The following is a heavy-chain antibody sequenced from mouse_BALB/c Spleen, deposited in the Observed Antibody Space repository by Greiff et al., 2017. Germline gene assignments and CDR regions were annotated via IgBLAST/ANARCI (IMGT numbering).Heavy chain of an antibody. CDR2: ISDGGSYT. J-gene: IGHJ3*01. D-gene: IGHD2-3*01. V-gene: IGHV5-4*02. CDR3: ARGYDA. Sequence: EVLLVESGGGLVKPGGSLKLSCAASGFTFSDYYMYLVRQTPEKRLEWVATISDGGSYTYYPDSVTGRFTISRDNAKNNLYLQMSSLKSEDTAMYYCARGYDAWGQGTLVTVSA. CDR1: GFTFSDYY.